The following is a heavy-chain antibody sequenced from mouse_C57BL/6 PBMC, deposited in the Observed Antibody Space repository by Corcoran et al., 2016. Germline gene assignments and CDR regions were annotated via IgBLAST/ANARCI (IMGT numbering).Heavy chain of an antibody. CDR1: GYTFTDYY. Sequence: EVQLQQSGPVLVKPGASVKMSCKASGYTFTDYYMNWVKQSHGKSLEWIGVINPYNGGTSYNQKFKGKATLTVDKSSSTAYMELNSLTSEDSAVYYCARYSNYGLFDYWGQGTTLTVSS. CDR2: INPYNGGT. D-gene: IGHD2-5*01. J-gene: IGHJ2*01. V-gene: IGHV1-19*01. CDR3: ARYSNYGLFDY.